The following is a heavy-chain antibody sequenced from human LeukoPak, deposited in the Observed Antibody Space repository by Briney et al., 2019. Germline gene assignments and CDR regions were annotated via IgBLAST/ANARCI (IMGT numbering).Heavy chain of an antibody. D-gene: IGHD3-22*01. J-gene: IGHJ4*02. V-gene: IGHV4-31*03. CDR3: ARGDYETSGHYFDY. Sequence: PSETLSLTCTVSGGSISSGGYYWSWIRQHPGKGLEWIGYIYYSGSTDYNPSLKSRVTISVDMSKNQFSLKLSSVTAADTAVYYCARGDYETSGHYFDYWGQGTLVTVSS. CDR1: GGSISSGGYY. CDR2: IYYSGST.